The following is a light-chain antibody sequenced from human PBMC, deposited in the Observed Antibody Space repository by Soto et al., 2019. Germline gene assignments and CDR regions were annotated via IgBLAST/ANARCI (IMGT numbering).Light chain of an antibody. V-gene: IGKV3-20*01. CDR1: QSVSSSY. CDR2: GAS. CDR3: QQHGSSPRT. J-gene: IGKJ1*01. Sequence: EIVLTQSPGTLSLSPGERATLSCRASQSVSSSYLAWYQQKPGQAPRLLIYGASSRATGIPDRFSGSGSGTDFPLTISRLEPEDFAVYYCQQHGSSPRTFGQGTKVEIK.